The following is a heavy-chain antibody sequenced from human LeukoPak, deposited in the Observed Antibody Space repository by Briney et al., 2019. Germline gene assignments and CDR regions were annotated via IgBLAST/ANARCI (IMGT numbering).Heavy chain of an antibody. CDR1: GYTLTELS. D-gene: IGHD1-26*01. CDR2: FDPEDGET. Sequence: GASVKVSCKVCGYTLTELSMHWVRQAPGKGLEWMGGFDPEDGETIYAQKFQGRVTMTEDTSTDTAYMELSSLRSEDTAVYYCATILRWELQPGLAFDYWGQGTLVTVSS. J-gene: IGHJ4*02. CDR3: ATILRWELQPGLAFDY. V-gene: IGHV1-24*01.